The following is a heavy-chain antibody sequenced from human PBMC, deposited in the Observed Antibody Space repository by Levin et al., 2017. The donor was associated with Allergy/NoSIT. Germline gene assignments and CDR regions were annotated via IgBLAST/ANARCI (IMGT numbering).Heavy chain of an antibody. Sequence: SQTLSLTCAISGDSVSRSSVTWNWIRQSPSRGLEWLGRTYYTSQWYTEYAESVRSRISIYPDTSNNQFFLQLNSVTPEDTALYFCARVGSAWSPTDAFDGWGQGTMVTVSP. J-gene: IGHJ3*01. CDR2: TYYTSQWYT. CDR3: ARVGSAWSPTDAFDG. V-gene: IGHV6-1*01. D-gene: IGHD2-8*01. CDR1: GDSVSRSSVT.